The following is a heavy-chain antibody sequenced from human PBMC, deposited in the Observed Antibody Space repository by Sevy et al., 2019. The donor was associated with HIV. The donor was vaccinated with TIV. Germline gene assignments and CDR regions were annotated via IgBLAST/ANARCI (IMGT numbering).Heavy chain of an antibody. J-gene: IGHJ4*02. CDR1: GFTFSSYA. D-gene: IGHD1-26*01. CDR3: ARDTTQGIIDY. CDR2: ISYDGSNK. Sequence: GGYLRLSCAASGFTFSSYAMHWVRQAPGKGLEWVAVISYDGSNKYYADSVKGRFTISRDNSKNTLYLQMNSLRAEDTAVYYCARDTTQGIIDYWGQGILVTISS. V-gene: IGHV3-30-3*01.